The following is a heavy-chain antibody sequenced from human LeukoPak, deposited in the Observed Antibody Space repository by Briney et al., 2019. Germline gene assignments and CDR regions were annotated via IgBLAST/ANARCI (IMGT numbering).Heavy chain of an antibody. V-gene: IGHV4-39*01. CDR1: GGSINSNSFY. CDR2: LSYRGST. Sequence: SETLSLTCTVSGGSINSNSFYWGWARQPPGKGLEWIGIGSLSYRGSTYYSPSLKSRITISVDMAKSQSSLRLSSVTAADTAVYFCARARNQLLGAFDIWGQGTMVTVSS. CDR3: ARARNQLLGAFDI. J-gene: IGHJ3*02. D-gene: IGHD2-2*01.